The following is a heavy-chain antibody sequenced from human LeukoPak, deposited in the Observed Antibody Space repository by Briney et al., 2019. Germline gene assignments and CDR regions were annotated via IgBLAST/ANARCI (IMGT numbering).Heavy chain of an antibody. J-gene: IGHJ4*02. CDR3: AKDFGRADTAMLGLDY. CDR2: IRYDGSNK. V-gene: IGHV3-30*02. CDR1: GFTFSSYG. Sequence: QTGGSLRLSCAASGFTFSSYGMHWVRQAPGKGLEWVAFIRYDGSNKYYADSVKGRFTISRDNSKNTLYLQMNSLRAEDTAVYYCAKDFGRADTAMLGLDYWGQGTLVTVSS. D-gene: IGHD5-18*01.